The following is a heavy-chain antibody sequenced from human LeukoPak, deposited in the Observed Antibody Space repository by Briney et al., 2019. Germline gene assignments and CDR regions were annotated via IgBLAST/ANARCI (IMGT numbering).Heavy chain of an antibody. D-gene: IGHD1-26*01. CDR2: INEDGSTI. V-gene: IGHV3-74*01. J-gene: IGHJ4*02. CDR3: VKNFVGADEF. CDR1: GFTFSSYS. Sequence: GGSLRLSCAASGFTFSSYSMNWVRQAPGKGLVWVSRINEDGSTINYADSVRGRFTISRDIAKNTLFLQMNSLRPEDTAVYHCVKNFVGADEFWGQGTLVTVSS.